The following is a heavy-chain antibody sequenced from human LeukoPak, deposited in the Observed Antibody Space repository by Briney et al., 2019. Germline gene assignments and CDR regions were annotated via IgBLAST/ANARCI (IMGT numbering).Heavy chain of an antibody. CDR3: ARGQTVRSYEF. CDR1: GGSISSYM. Sequence: PSETLSLTCTVSGGSISSYMWTWIRQTPEKGLEWMGHVYDSGVTDYNPALKSRVTISLDRSKDHFSLQVRAVTAADTAISYCARGQTVRSYEFWGQGTLVTVSA. V-gene: IGHV4-59*01. CDR2: VYDSGVT. D-gene: IGHD3-22*01. J-gene: IGHJ4*02.